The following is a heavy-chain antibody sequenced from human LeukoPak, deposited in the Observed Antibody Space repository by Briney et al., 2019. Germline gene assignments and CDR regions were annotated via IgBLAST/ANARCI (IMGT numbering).Heavy chain of an antibody. Sequence: SETLFLTCAVYGGSFSGYYWSWIRQPPGKGLEWIGEINHSGSTNYNPSLKSRVTISVDTSKNQFSLKLSSVTAADTAVYYCARVYSSSSYYYYYMDVWGKGTTVTVSS. CDR1: GGSFSGYY. D-gene: IGHD6-6*01. CDR2: INHSGST. J-gene: IGHJ6*03. CDR3: ARVYSSSSYYYYYMDV. V-gene: IGHV4-34*01.